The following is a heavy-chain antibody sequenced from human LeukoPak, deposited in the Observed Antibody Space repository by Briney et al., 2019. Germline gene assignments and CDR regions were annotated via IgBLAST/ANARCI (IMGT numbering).Heavy chain of an antibody. CDR1: GYTFTSYG. J-gene: IGHJ6*02. CDR3: ARDSNIVAVPAATYYYYYGMDV. Sequence: GASVKVSCKASGYTFTSYGITWVRQAPGQGLEWMGWISAYNGNTNYAQKLQGRVTMTTDTSTSTAYMELRSLRSDDTAVYYCARDSNIVAVPAATYYYYYGMDVWGQGTTVTVSS. D-gene: IGHD2-2*01. CDR2: ISAYNGNT. V-gene: IGHV1-18*01.